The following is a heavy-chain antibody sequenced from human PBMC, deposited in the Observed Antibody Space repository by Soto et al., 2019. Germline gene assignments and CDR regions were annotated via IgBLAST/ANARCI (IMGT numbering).Heavy chain of an antibody. CDR2: ISYDGGNK. CDR3: AKFRGTGYPPTLDY. V-gene: IGHV3-30*18. Sequence: QVQLVESGGGVVQPGRSLRLSCAASGFTFSSYNMHWVRQAPGKGLEWVAVISYDGGNKYYADSVRGRFTISRDNSKNPLYLQMNSLRAEDTAVYYCAKFRGTGYPPTLDYWGQGTLVTVSS. J-gene: IGHJ4*02. D-gene: IGHD3-9*01. CDR1: GFTFSSYN.